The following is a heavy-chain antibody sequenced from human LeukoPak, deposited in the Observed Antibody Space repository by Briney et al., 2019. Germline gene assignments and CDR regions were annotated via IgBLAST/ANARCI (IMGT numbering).Heavy chain of an antibody. CDR2: SSWSSSTI. CDR3: AADKYCSSTSCHPYFDY. V-gene: IGHV3-48*01. Sequence: PGGSLRLSCAASGFTLSSYTMNWVRQAPGKGLEWVSYSSWSSSTIYYADSVKGRFTISRDNAKNSLYLQMNSLRAEDTAVYYCAADKYCSSTSCHPYFDYWGQGTLVTVSS. J-gene: IGHJ4*02. D-gene: IGHD2-2*01. CDR1: GFTLSSYT.